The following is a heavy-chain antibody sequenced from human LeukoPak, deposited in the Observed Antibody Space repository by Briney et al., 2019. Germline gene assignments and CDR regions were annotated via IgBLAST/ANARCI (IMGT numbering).Heavy chain of an antibody. CDR2: IVVGSGNT. CDR3: AADAEGYSYGLSALDI. D-gene: IGHD5-18*01. J-gene: IGHJ3*02. V-gene: IGHV1-58*02. CDR1: GFTFTSSA. Sequence: SVKVSCKASGFTFTSSAMQWVRQARGQRLEWIGWIVVGSGNTNYAQKFQERVTITRDMSTSTAYMELSSLRSEDTAVYYCAADAEGYSYGLSALDIWGQETKVTVSS.